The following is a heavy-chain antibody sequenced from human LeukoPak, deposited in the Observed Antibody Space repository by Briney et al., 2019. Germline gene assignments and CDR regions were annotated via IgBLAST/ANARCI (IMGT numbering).Heavy chain of an antibody. CDR1: GFTFAGYG. CDR2: ISGSGDAT. CDR3: ARRQGYGDIDY. D-gene: IGHD4-17*01. J-gene: IGHJ4*02. V-gene: IGHV3-23*01. Sequence: GGSLRLSCAASGFTFAGYGMSWVRQAPGKGQEWVSAISGSGDATYYADSVKGRFTISRDNSKNTLYLQMNSLRAEDTAVYYCARRQGYGDIDYWGQGTLVTVSS.